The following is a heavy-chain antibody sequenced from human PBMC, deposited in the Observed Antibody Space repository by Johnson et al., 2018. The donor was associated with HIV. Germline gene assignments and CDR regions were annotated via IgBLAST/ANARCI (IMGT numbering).Heavy chain of an antibody. CDR2: IRFDGGTT. Sequence: QVQLVESGGGLVKPGGSLRLSCAASGFTFSDYYMSWLRQAPGKGLEWVAFIRFDGGTTYYAKSVKGRFTLSRDNAKNTLYLQMNRLTAEDTAVYYCARAPGFSRAFDIWGQGTMVTVSS. CDR1: GFTFSDYY. J-gene: IGHJ3*02. V-gene: IGHV3-11*04. CDR3: ARAPGFSRAFDI. D-gene: IGHD3-10*01.